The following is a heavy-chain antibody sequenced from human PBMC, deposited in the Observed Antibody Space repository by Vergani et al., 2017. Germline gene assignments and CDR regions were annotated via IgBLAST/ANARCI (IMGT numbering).Heavy chain of an antibody. CDR1: GYTFTGYY. J-gene: IGHJ3*02. V-gene: IGHV1-2*04. CDR2: INPNSGGT. CDR3: ARDPSSGGYGDAFDI. D-gene: IGHD6-19*01. Sequence: QVQLVQSGAEVKKPGASVKVSCKASGYTFTGYYMHWVRQAPGQGLEWMGWINPNSGGTNYAQKCPGWVTMTRDTSISTAYMELSRLRSDDTAVYYCARDPSSGGYGDAFDIWGQGTMVTVSS.